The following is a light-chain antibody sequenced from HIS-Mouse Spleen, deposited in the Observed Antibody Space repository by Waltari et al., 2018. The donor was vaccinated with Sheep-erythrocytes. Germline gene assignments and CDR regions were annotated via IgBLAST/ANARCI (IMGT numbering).Light chain of an antibody. CDR1: SSDVGRYNL. J-gene: IGLJ3*02. CDR2: EGS. V-gene: IGLV2-23*01. Sequence: QSALTQPASVSASPGQTITISCTGTSSDVGRYNLAYWYQQHTGKAPKLMIYEGSKRPSGVSNRFSGSKSGNTASLTISGLQAEDEADYYCCSYAGSSTPWVFGGGTKLTVL. CDR3: CSYAGSSTPWV.